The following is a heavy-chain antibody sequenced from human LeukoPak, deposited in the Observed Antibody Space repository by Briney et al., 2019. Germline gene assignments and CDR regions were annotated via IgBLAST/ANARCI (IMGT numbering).Heavy chain of an antibody. J-gene: IGHJ4*02. CDR1: GFTFSSFG. CDR3: GRWAEGFDF. V-gene: IGHV3-7*03. D-gene: IGHD1-14*01. CDR2: INKDGSEK. Sequence: PGRSLRLSCAASGFTFSSFGMHWVRQAPGKGLEWVANINKDGSEKNYVSSVKGRFAISRDNAKNSLTLQMNSLRAEDTAVYFCGRWAEGFDFWGQGTLVTVSS.